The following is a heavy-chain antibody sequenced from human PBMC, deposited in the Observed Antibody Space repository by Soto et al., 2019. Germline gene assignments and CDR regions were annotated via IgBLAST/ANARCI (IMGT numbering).Heavy chain of an antibody. J-gene: IGHJ5*02. CDR3: AKQHGAWPSNWLDA. V-gene: IGHV3-23*01. CDR1: QFTFSVYG. CDR2: ISVTGENS. Sequence: VGSLRLSCTASQFTFSVYGMSWVRQAPGKGLEWVSSISVTGENSLYADSVRGRFTMSRDNSKGLLYLQMNSLRVDDTAMYYCAKQHGAWPSNWLDAWGQGALVTVSS.